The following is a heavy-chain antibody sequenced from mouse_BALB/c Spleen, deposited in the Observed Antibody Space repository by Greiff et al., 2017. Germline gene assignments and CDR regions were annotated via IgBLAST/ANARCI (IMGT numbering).Heavy chain of an antibody. CDR2: ISDGGSYT. Sequence: EVQGVESGGGLVKPGGSLKLSCAASGFTFSDYYMYWVRQTPEKRLEWVATISDGGSYTYYPDSVKGRFTISRDNAKNNLYLQMSSLKSEDTAMYYCARGEYGNYGVAYWGQGTLVTVSA. CDR1: GFTFSDYY. CDR3: ARGEYGNYGVAY. V-gene: IGHV5-4*02. J-gene: IGHJ3*01. D-gene: IGHD2-10*02.